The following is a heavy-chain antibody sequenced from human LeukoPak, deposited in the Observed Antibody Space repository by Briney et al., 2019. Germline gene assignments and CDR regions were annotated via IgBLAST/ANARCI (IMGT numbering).Heavy chain of an antibody. D-gene: IGHD3-10*01. CDR2: IYYDGSA. Sequence: SETLSLTCTVSGGSITSSSHYWGWIRQPPGQGLQWIGLIYYDGSAYYNLSLKSRLTISIDTSKSQFSLQLSSVTAADTAVYYCARHSPYGSGSYPTYYFDYWGQGTLVTVSS. V-gene: IGHV4-39*01. CDR3: ARHSPYGSGSYPTYYFDY. CDR1: GGSITSSSHY. J-gene: IGHJ4*02.